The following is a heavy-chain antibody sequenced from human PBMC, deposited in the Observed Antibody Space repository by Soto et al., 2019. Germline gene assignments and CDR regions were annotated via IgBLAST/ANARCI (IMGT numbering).Heavy chain of an antibody. D-gene: IGHD4-17*01. CDR2: ISDDGTNK. CDR1: GFTFSSYA. CDR3: VRRPTTTVTAMRC. Sequence: QVQLEESGGGVVQPGRSLRLSCKGSGFTFSSYAIQWVRQAPGKGLEWVAAISDDGTNKHTADSVKGSSTISRDNSRKTVYLQVNSLRVEDRGVYYCVRRPTTTVTAMRCWGQGTPITVSS. V-gene: IGHV3-30-3*01. J-gene: IGHJ4*02.